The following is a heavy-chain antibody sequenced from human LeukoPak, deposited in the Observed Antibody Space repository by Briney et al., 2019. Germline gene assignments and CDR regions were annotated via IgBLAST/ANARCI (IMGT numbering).Heavy chain of an antibody. D-gene: IGHD2/OR15-2a*01. CDR1: GFTFSSYS. Sequence: GGSLRLSCAASGFTFSSYSIQWVRQAPGKGLEWVSYISSSGSTKYYADSVEGRFTISRDNARNSLYLQMNSLRAEDTAVYFCARGGLSIMGYWGQGTLVTVSS. J-gene: IGHJ4*02. CDR2: ISSSGSTK. V-gene: IGHV3-48*01. CDR3: ARGGLSIMGY.